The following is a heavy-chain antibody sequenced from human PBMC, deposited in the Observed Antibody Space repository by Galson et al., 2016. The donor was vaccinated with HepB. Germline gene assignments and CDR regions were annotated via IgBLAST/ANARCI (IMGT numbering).Heavy chain of an antibody. J-gene: IGHJ4*02. Sequence: SLRLSCAASGFSFSRYAMQWVRQAPGKGLEWVAAIPSDGRNKYHADSVRGRFTISRDNSKNTLYLQMDSLRAADTAVYYCALNWNCDSWGQGTLVTVSS. D-gene: IGHD1-1*01. CDR3: ALNWNCDS. CDR2: IPSDGRNK. V-gene: IGHV3-30*04. CDR1: GFSFSRYA.